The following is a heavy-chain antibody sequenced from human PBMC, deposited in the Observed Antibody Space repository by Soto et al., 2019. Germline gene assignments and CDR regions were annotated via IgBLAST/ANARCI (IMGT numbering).Heavy chain of an antibody. CDR2: IWYDGSNK. J-gene: IGHJ6*02. Sequence: GGSLRLSCAASGFTLSSYGMHWVRQAPGKGLEWVAVIWYDGSNKYYADSVKGRFTISRDTSKNQFSLKLSSVTAADTAVYYCARQSGDYYYYGMDVWGQGTTVTVSS. CDR3: ARQSGDYYYYGMDV. D-gene: IGHD4-17*01. V-gene: IGHV3-33*01. CDR1: GFTLSSYG.